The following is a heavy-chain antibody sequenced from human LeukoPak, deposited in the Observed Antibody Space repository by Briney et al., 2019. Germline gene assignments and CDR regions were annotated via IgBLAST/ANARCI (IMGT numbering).Heavy chain of an antibody. J-gene: IGHJ6*03. V-gene: IGHV7-4-1*02. CDR3: ARLDTGDYYYYYMDV. CDR2: INTNTGNP. D-gene: IGHD1-14*01. CDR1: GYTFTSYA. Sequence: ASVKVSCKASGYTFTSYAMNWVRQAPGQGLEWMGWINTNTGNPTYAQGFTGRFVFSLDTSVSTAYLQISSLKAEDTAVYYCARLDTGDYYYYYMDVWGKGTTVTVSS.